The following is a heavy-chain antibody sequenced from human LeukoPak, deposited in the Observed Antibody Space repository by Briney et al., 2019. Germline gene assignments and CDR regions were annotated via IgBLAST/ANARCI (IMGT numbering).Heavy chain of an antibody. CDR2: ISYSGST. CDR1: GGSISSSSYY. Sequence: PSGTLSLTCAVSGGSISSSSYYWGWIRQPPGKGLEWIGSISYSGSTYYNPSLKSRVTISVDTSKNQFSLKLSSVTAADTAVYYCARVLGYSYGYSMDVWGQGTPVTVSS. V-gene: IGHV4-39*01. D-gene: IGHD5-18*01. J-gene: IGHJ6*02. CDR3: ARVLGYSYGYSMDV.